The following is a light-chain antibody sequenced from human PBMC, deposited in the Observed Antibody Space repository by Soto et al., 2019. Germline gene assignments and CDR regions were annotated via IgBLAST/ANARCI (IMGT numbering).Light chain of an antibody. J-gene: IGKJ1*01. CDR3: QQYNNWPPWT. V-gene: IGKV3-15*01. Sequence: EIMMTQSPATLSVSPGERATLSCRASHSVSSNLAWYQQKPGQAPRLLIYGASTRATGIPARFSGSGSGTEFTLTISSLQSEDFAVYYCQQYNNWPPWTFGQGTKVGIK. CDR2: GAS. CDR1: HSVSSN.